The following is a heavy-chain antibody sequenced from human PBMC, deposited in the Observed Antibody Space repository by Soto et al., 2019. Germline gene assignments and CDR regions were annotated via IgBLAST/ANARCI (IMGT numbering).Heavy chain of an antibody. V-gene: IGHV1-69*01. Sequence: QVQLVQSGAEVKKPGSSVKVSCKASGGTFSSYAISWVRQAPGQGLEWMGGIIPICGTANYAQKFQGRVTITADESTSTAYMELSSLRSEDTAVYYCARDNTVVVTAITTAYGMDVWGQGTTVTVSS. D-gene: IGHD2-21*02. J-gene: IGHJ6*02. CDR2: IIPICGTA. CDR3: ARDNTVVVTAITTAYGMDV. CDR1: GGTFSSYA.